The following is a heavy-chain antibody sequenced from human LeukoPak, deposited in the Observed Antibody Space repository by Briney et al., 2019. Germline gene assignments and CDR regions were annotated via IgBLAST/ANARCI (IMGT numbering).Heavy chain of an antibody. J-gene: IGHJ5*02. V-gene: IGHV4-39*01. Sequence: SETLSLTCTVSGGSISSSSYYWGWLRQPPGKGLESLGNIYYSGRTYYNPSLKSRVTISVDTSKNQFSLNLSSVTAADTAVYYCARRGALDFWSGYYAFGSWFDPWGQGTLVTVSS. CDR2: IYYSGRT. CDR1: GGSISSSSYY. D-gene: IGHD3-3*01. CDR3: ARRGALDFWSGYYAFGSWFDP.